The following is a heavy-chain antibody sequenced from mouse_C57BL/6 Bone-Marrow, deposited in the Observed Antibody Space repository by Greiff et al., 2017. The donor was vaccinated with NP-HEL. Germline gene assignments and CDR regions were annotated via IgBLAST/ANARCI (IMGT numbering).Heavy chain of an antibody. Sequence: VQLQQSGAELVRPGASVKLSCTASGFNIKDDYMHWVKQRPEQGLEWIGWIDPENGDTEYASKFPGKATLTADTSSNTAYLQLSSLTSEDTAVYYCTLYYSNADFDDWGQGTTLTVSS. D-gene: IGHD2-5*01. CDR1: GFNIKDDY. J-gene: IGHJ2*01. CDR2: IDPENGDT. V-gene: IGHV14-4*01. CDR3: TLYYSNADFDD.